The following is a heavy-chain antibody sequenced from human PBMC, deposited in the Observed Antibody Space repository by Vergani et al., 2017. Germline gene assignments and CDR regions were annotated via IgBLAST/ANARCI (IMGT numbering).Heavy chain of an antibody. CDR3: ARGLPSYYDILTGYYFY. CDR2: IIPILGIA. V-gene: IGHV1-69*02. Sequence: QVQLVQSGAEVKKPGSSVKVSCKASGGTFSSYTISWVRQAPGQGLEWMGRIIPILGIANYAQKFQGRVTITADKSTSTAYMELSSLRSEDTAVYYCARGLPSYYDILTGYYFYWGQGTLVTVSS. D-gene: IGHD3-9*01. J-gene: IGHJ4*02. CDR1: GGTFSSYT.